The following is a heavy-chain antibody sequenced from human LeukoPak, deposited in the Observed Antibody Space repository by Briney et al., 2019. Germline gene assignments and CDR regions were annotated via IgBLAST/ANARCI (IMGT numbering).Heavy chain of an antibody. V-gene: IGHV4-30-4*01. Sequence: SQTLSLTCTVSGGSISRGDYYWSWIRQPPGKGLGWIGYIYYSGSTYYNPSLKSRDTISVDTSKNQFSLKLSSVTAADTAVYYCAREVRGYSYGYFDYWGQGTLVTVSS. CDR3: AREVRGYSYGYFDY. CDR2: IYYSGST. J-gene: IGHJ4*02. CDR1: GGSISRGDYY. D-gene: IGHD5-18*01.